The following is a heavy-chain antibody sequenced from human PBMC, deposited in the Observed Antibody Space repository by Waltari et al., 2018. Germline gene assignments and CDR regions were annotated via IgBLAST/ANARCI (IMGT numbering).Heavy chain of an antibody. CDR3: ARDPGPIVGAPDY. D-gene: IGHD1-26*01. CDR2: INPKNGDT. V-gene: IGHV1-2*02. CDR1: GYSFPAYH. Sequence: QVQLVQSGTEVKKPGASVKVSCQASGYSFPAYHLHWVRQTPGQGREWLGWINPKNGDTGYAQNFLGRVTMTRDTSINTVYMDLSGLRSDDTAVFYCARDPGPIVGAPDYWGQGTLVTVSS. J-gene: IGHJ4*02.